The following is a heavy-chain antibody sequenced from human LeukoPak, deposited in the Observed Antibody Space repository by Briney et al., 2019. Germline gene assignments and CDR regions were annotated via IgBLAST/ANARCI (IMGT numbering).Heavy chain of an antibody. D-gene: IGHD3-22*01. V-gene: IGHV1-46*01. Sequence: ASVKVSCKASGYTFTSYYMHWVRQAPGQGLEWMGIINPSGGSTSYAQKFQGRVTMTRSTSTNTVYMEQSSLRSEDTAVYYCATSPNYYDSSYYDYWGQGTLVTVSS. CDR3: ATSPNYYDSSYYDY. J-gene: IGHJ4*02. CDR2: INPSGGST. CDR1: GYTFTSYY.